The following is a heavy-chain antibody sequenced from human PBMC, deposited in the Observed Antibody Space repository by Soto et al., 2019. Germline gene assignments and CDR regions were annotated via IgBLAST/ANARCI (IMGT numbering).Heavy chain of an antibody. CDR1: GYTFTSYG. V-gene: IGHV1-2*04. Sequence: ASVKVSCKASGYTFTSYGISWVRQAPGQGLEWMGWINPNSGGTNYAQKFQGWVTMTRDTSISTAYMELSRLRSDDTAVYYCARDHAFDYWGQGTLVTVSS. CDR2: INPNSGGT. CDR3: ARDHAFDY. J-gene: IGHJ4*02.